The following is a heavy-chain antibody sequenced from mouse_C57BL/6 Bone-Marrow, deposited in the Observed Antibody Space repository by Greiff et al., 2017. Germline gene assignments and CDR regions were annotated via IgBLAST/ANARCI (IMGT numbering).Heavy chain of an antibody. CDR2: FYPRSGNT. V-gene: IGHV1-81*01. J-gene: IGHJ1*03. D-gene: IGHD1-1*01. Sequence: QVQLQQSGAELARPGASVKLSCKASGYTFTSYGISWVKQRTGQGLEWIGEFYPRSGNTYYNEKFKGKATLTADKSSSTAYMERRSLTSEDSAVYFCARQGIWGYGSSYWYFDVWGTGTTVTVAS. CDR3: ARQGIWGYGSSYWYFDV. CDR1: GYTFTSYG.